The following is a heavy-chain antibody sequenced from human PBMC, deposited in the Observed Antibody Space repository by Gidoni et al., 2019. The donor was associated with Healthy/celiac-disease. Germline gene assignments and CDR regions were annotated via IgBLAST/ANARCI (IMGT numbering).Heavy chain of an antibody. CDR1: GGSISSSSYY. J-gene: IGHJ4*02. D-gene: IGHD3-3*01. CDR3: ARLGTNYDFWSRPTAFDY. CDR2: IYYSGST. V-gene: IGHV4-39*01. Sequence: QLQPQESGPGLVKPSETLSLTCTVSGGSISSSSYYWGWIRQPPGKGLEWIGSIYYSGSTYYNPSLKSRVTISVDTSKNQFSLKLSSVTAADTAVYYCARLGTNYDFWSRPTAFDYWGQGTLVTVSS.